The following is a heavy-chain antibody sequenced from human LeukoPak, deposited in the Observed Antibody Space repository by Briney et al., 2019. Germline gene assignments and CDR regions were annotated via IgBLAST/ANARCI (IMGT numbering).Heavy chain of an antibody. CDR2: ISSSSSYI. V-gene: IGHV3-21*01. Sequence: GSLSLSCAASGFTFSSNSMNWGRQAQGKGLEWVPSISSSSSYISYKDSAKGRLTISRDNAKKSLYLQMNRLRAEDTAVYYCARDRPAATAGFDYWGQGTLVTVSS. J-gene: IGHJ4*02. D-gene: IGHD2-2*01. CDR3: ARDRPAATAGFDY. CDR1: GFTFSSNS.